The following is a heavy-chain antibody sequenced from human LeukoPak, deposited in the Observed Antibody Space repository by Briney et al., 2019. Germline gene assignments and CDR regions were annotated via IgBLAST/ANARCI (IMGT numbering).Heavy chain of an antibody. CDR2: MYYSGST. D-gene: IGHD3-22*01. V-gene: IGHV4-30-4*01. CDR1: GGCLSSGDYY. Sequence: SETLSLTCTVSGGCLSSGDYYWSWIRQPPGKGLEWVGYMYYSGSTYYNPSLKSRVTISVDTSKNQFSLQLSSVTAADTAVYYCARPYYYDSRIDPWGQGTLVTVSS. J-gene: IGHJ5*02. CDR3: ARPYYYDSRIDP.